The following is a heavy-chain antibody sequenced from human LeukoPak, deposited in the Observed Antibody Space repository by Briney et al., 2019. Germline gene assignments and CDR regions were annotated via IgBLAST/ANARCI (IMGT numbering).Heavy chain of an antibody. CDR2: INHSGST. CDR3: VRTTTVTTSVFAI. D-gene: IGHD4-17*01. CDR1: GGSFSGYY. Sequence: SETLSLTCAVHGGSFSGYYWIWIRQPPVKGLEWIGEINHSGSTNYNPSLKSRVTISVDTSKNQFSLKLSSVTAADTAVYYCVRTTTVTTSVFAIWGQGTMVTVSS. J-gene: IGHJ3*02. V-gene: IGHV4-34*01.